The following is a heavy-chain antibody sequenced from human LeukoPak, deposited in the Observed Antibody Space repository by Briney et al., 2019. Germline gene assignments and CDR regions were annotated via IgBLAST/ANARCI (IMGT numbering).Heavy chain of an antibody. Sequence: ASVKVSCKASGYTFTSYGISWVRQAPGQGLEWMGWISAYNGNTNYAQKLQGRVTMTTDTSTSTAYMELRSLRSDDTAVYYCARLGAEYYDFWSGYYHPGGDYYYYGMDVWGQGTTVTVSS. CDR2: ISAYNGNT. J-gene: IGHJ6*02. D-gene: IGHD3-3*01. CDR3: ARLGAEYYDFWSGYYHPGGDYYYYGMDV. V-gene: IGHV1-18*01. CDR1: GYTFTSYG.